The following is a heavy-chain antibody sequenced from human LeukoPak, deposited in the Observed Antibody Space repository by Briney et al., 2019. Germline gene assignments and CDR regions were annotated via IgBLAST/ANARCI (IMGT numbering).Heavy chain of an antibody. J-gene: IGHJ4*02. D-gene: IGHD4-17*01. CDR3: AKASGDYSVGEYYFDY. CDR2: ISWNSGSI. Sequence: GGSLRLSCAASGFTFDDYAMHWVRQAPGKGPEWVSGISWNSGSIGYADSVKGRFTISRDNAKNSLYLQMNSLRAEDMALYYCAKASGDYSVGEYYFDYWGQGTLVTVSS. V-gene: IGHV3-9*03. CDR1: GFTFDDYA.